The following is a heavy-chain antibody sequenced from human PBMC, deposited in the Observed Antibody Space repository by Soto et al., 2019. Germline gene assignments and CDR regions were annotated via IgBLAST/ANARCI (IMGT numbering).Heavy chain of an antibody. Sequence: ASVKVSCKASGYTFTSYAMHWVRQAPGQRLEWMGWINAGNGNTKYPQKFQGRVTITRDTSASTAYMELSSLRSEDTAVYYCARAAPGWEDGMDVWGQGTTVTVSS. CDR3: ARAAPGWEDGMDV. V-gene: IGHV1-3*01. CDR1: GYTFTSYA. D-gene: IGHD1-26*01. CDR2: INAGNGNT. J-gene: IGHJ6*02.